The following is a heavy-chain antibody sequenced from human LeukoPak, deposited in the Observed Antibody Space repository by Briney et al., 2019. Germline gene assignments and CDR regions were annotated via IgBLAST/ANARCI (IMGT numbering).Heavy chain of an antibody. J-gene: IGHJ4*02. Sequence: GGSLRLSCAASGFIFSSYSMSWVRQAPGKGLEWVSVITGSGGNTYYADSVKGRFTISRDNAKNTLYLQMNSLRAEDTAVYYCARDSFYYDSSGYYYYWGQGTLVTVSS. CDR3: ARDSFYYDSSGYYYY. V-gene: IGHV3-23*01. CDR2: ITGSGGNT. D-gene: IGHD3-22*01. CDR1: GFIFSSYS.